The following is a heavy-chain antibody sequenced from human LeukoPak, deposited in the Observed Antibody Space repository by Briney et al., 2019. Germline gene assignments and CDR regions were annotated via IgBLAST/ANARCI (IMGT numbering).Heavy chain of an antibody. Sequence: GGSLRLSCAASGFTFSSYAMSWVRQAPGKGLEWVSSITSTGAYTYYADSVKGRFTISRDNAKNSLYLQMNSLRVEDTAVYYCARTGTTSIDYWGQGTVVTVSS. CDR1: GFTFSSYA. D-gene: IGHD1-1*01. V-gene: IGHV3-21*01. CDR3: ARTGTTSIDY. CDR2: ITSTGAYT. J-gene: IGHJ4*02.